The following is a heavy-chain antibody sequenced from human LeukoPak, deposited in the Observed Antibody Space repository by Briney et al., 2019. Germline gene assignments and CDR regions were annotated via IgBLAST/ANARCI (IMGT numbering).Heavy chain of an antibody. D-gene: IGHD2-15*01. J-gene: IGHJ6*02. CDR1: GGSISSSSYY. CDR3: ATSSYCSGGSCYSFPLFYYGMDV. CDR2: IYYSGST. V-gene: IGHV4-39*01. Sequence: PSETLSLTCTVSGGSISSSSYYWGWIRQPPGKGLEWIGSIYYSGSTYYNPSLKSRVTISVDTSKNQFSRKLSSVTAADTAVYYCATSSYCSGGSCYSFPLFYYGMDVWGQGTTVTVSS.